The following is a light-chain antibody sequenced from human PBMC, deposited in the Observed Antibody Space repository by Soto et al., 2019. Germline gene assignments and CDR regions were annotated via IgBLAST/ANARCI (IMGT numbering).Light chain of an antibody. V-gene: IGLV2-14*01. CDR2: DVS. CDR3: SSYTGSSSMV. J-gene: IGLJ2*01. CDR1: SSDVGHYKF. Sequence: QSALTQPASVSGSPGQSITISCTGTSSDVGHYKFVSWYQQHPGKAPKLMIHDVSNRPSGVSNRFSGSKSGNTASLTISGLQAEDEADYYCSSYTGSSSMVFGGGTKLTVL.